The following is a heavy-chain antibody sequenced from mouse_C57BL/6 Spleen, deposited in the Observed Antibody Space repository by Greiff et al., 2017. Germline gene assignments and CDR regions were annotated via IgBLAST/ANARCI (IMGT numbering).Heavy chain of an antibody. V-gene: IGHV1-26*01. J-gene: IGHJ2*01. CDR1: GYTFTDYY. CDR3: ARSVAIYYGYDYDY. D-gene: IGHD2-2*01. Sequence: EVQLQQSGPELVKPGASVKISCKASGYTFTDYYMTWVKQSHGKSLEWIGDINPNNGGTSYNQKFKGKATLTVAKSSSTAYMELRSLTAEDSAVYYCARSVAIYYGYDYDYWGQGTTLTVSS. CDR2: INPNNGGT.